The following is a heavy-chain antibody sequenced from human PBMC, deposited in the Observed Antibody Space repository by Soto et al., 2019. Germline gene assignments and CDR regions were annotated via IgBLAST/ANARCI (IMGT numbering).Heavy chain of an antibody. CDR2: IYYSGIT. J-gene: IGHJ5*02. CDR1: GGCISSGGYY. CDR3: ARLPRRLQTVFP. D-gene: IGHD6-25*01. Sequence: PSETLSLTCTVSGGCISSGGYYWSWIRQHPGKGLEWIGYIYYSGITRYSPSFQGQVTISADTSISTAYLQWSSLKASDTAMYYCARLPRRLQTVFPWGQGTLVTVSS. V-gene: IGHV4-31*01.